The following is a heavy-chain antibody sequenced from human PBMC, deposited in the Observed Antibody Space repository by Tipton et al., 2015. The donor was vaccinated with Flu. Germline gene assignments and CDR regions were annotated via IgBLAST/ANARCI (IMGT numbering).Heavy chain of an antibody. J-gene: IGHJ4*02. Sequence: SLRLSCAASGFSVSGNYMTWVRHSAGKGLEWVSLIDGAGNTYYADSVKGRFTISRDNAKNSLYLQMNSLRAEDTAVYYCARDRGIAAAGSVGEFDYWGQGTLVTVSS. CDR2: IDGAGNT. CDR3: ARDRGIAAAGSVGEFDY. V-gene: IGHV3-53*01. D-gene: IGHD6-13*01. CDR1: GFSVSGNY.